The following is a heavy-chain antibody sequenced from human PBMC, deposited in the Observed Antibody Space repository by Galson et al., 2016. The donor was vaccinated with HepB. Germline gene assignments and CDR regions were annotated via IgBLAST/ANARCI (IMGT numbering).Heavy chain of an antibody. CDR2: ISGSGGST. V-gene: IGHV3-23*01. CDR1: GFTFSSYA. D-gene: IGHD6-13*01. J-gene: IGHJ2*01. Sequence: SLRLSCAASGFTFSSYAMSWVRQAPGKGLEWVSAISGSGGSTYYADSVKGRFTISRDNSKNTLYLQMNSLRAEDTAVHYCAKDLAAAGHGWYFDLWGRGTLVTVSS. CDR3: AKDLAAAGHGWYFDL.